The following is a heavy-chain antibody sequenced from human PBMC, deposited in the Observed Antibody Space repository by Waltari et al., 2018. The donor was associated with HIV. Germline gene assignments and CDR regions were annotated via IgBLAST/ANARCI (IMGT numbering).Heavy chain of an antibody. CDR1: GYSISSGYY. J-gene: IGHJ5*02. V-gene: IGHV4-38-2*02. CDR3: ARGAIAAAGTLNWFDP. Sequence: QVQLQESGPGLVKPSETLSLTCTVSGYSISSGYYWGWIRPPPGKGLEWIGSIYHSGSTYYNPSLKSRVTISVDTSKNQFSLKLSSVTAADTAVYYCARGAIAAAGTLNWFDPWGQGTLVTISS. D-gene: IGHD6-13*01. CDR2: IYHSGST.